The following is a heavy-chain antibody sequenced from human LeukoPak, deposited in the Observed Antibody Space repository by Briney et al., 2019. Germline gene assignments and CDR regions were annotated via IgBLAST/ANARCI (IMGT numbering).Heavy chain of an antibody. D-gene: IGHD3-10*01. Sequence: SETLSLTCTVSGGSINNYYWSWIRQPPGKGLEWIGYIYYTGTTNYNSSLKSRVTISVDTSKNQFSLKLSSVTAADTAVYYSARAGDGLGSRLDYWGQGTLVTVSS. CDR1: GGSINNYY. J-gene: IGHJ4*02. CDR2: IYYTGTT. V-gene: IGHV4-59*01. CDR3: ARAGDGLGSRLDY.